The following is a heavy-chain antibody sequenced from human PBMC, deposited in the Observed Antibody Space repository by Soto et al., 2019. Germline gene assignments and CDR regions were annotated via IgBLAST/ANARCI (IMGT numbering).Heavy chain of an antibody. V-gene: IGHV1-3*01. CDR3: ARDNSGYSPFDY. CDR1: GYTLTTYA. Sequence: QVQLVQSGAEVKKPGASVKVSCKASGYTLTTYAMHWVRQAPGQRLEWMGCINPGNDNTRYSQKFQGRVTITRDTSASTAYMELSSLISEATAVYYCARDNSGYSPFDYWGQGTLVSVSS. J-gene: IGHJ4*02. D-gene: IGHD3-22*01. CDR2: INPGNDNT.